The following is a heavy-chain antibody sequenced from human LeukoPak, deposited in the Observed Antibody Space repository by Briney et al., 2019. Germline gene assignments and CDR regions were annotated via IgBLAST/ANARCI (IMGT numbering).Heavy chain of an antibody. CDR2: INHSGST. J-gene: IGHJ4*02. Sequence: SETLSLTCAGYGESFSGYYWSWIRQPPGKGLEWIGEINHSGSTNYNPSLKSRVTISVNTSKNQFSLKLSSVTAADTAVYYCARGYYYGSGSYYNGPNSYYFDYWGQGTLVTVSS. CDR1: GESFSGYY. D-gene: IGHD3-10*01. CDR3: ARGYYYGSGSYYNGPNSYYFDY. V-gene: IGHV4-34*01.